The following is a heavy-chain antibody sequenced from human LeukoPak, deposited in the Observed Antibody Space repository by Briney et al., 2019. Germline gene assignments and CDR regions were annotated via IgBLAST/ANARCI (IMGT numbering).Heavy chain of an antibody. CDR3: ARRYYGSGRYPRLGWFDP. CDR1: GGPVSSYY. Sequence: PSETLSLTCSVSGGPVSSYYWSWIRQSPGKGLEWIGYIYYDGSTNYNPSLRGRVTISVDTSKNQFSLKLSSVTAADTAVYYCARRYYGSGRYPRLGWFDPWGQGTLVTVSS. CDR2: IYYDGST. J-gene: IGHJ5*02. V-gene: IGHV4-59*02. D-gene: IGHD3-10*01.